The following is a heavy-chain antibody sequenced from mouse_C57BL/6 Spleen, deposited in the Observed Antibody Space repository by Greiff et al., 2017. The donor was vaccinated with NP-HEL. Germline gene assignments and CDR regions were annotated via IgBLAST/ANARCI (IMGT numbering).Heavy chain of an antibody. D-gene: IGHD1-1*01. CDR1: GFNIKDYY. V-gene: IGHV14-1*01. J-gene: IGHJ4*01. Sequence: EVQLQQSGAELVRPGASVKLSCTASGFNIKDYYMHWVKQRPEQGLEWIGRIDPEDGDTEYAPKFQGKATMTADTSSNTAYLQLSSLTSEDTAVYYCTTGYYGSSYGGMDYWGQGTSVTVSS. CDR2: IDPEDGDT. CDR3: TTGYYGSSYGGMDY.